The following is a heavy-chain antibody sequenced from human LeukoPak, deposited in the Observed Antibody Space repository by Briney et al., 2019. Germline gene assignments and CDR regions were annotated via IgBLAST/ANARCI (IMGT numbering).Heavy chain of an antibody. CDR3: AKGHYDFRDY. J-gene: IGHJ4*02. Sequence: GGSLRLSCAASGFTFGTFAFSWVRQAPGKGLEWVSSITGDDSTYYADSVKGRFTISRDTSSNTLYLQMNSLRAEDTALYYCAKGHYDFRDYWGQGILVTVSS. V-gene: IGHV3-23*01. D-gene: IGHD3-3*01. CDR2: ITGDDST. CDR1: GFTFGTFA.